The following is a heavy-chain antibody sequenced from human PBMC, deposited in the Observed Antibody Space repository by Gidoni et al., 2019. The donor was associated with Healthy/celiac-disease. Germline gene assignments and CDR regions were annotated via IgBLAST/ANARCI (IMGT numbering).Heavy chain of an antibody. V-gene: IGHV3-21*01. CDR3: ARESSGWPIDY. CDR1: GFTFSSYS. CDR2: ISSSSSYI. D-gene: IGHD6-19*01. Sequence: EVQLVASGGGLVKPGGSLRLSCAASGFTFSSYSMSWVRQAPGKGLEWVSSISSSSSYIYYADSVKGRFTISRDNAKNSLYLQMNSLRAEDTAVYYCARESSGWPIDYWGQGTLVTVSS. J-gene: IGHJ4*02.